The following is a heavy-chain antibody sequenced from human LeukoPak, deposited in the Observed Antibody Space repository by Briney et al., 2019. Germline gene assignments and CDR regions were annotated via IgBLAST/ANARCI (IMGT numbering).Heavy chain of an antibody. V-gene: IGHV3-11*01. J-gene: IGHJ5*02. CDR1: GFTFSDYY. CDR2: IGSSGSTI. CDR3: ARDYQDCSSTSCYTGGTGFDP. Sequence: GGSLRLSCAASGFTFSDYYMSWIRQAPGKGLEWVSYIGSSGSTIYYADSVKGRFTISRDNAKNSLYLQMNSLRAEDTAVYYCARDYQDCSSTSCYTGGTGFDPWGQGTLVTVSS. D-gene: IGHD2-2*02.